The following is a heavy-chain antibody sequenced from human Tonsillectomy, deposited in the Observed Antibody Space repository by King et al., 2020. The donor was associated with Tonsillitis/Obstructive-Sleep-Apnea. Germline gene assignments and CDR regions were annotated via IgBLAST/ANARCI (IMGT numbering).Heavy chain of an antibody. CDR3: ARDMLLEAGGDAFDI. CDR2: ISYSGST. CDR1: GGSISSYY. J-gene: IGHJ3*02. V-gene: IGHV4-59*01. Sequence: QLQESGPGLVKPSETLSLTCTVSGGSISSYYWSWIRQPPGKGLAWIGYISYSGSTNYNPSLKSRVTISVDTSKNQFSLKLSSVTAADTAVYYCARDMLLEAGGDAFDIWGQGTMVTASS. D-gene: IGHD2-8*01.